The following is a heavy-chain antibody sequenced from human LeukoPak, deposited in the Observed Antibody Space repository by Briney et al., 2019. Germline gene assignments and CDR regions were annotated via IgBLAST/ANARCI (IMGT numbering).Heavy chain of an antibody. J-gene: IGHJ4*02. Sequence: GGSLRLSCAASGFMFSSYFMNWVRQASGKGLEWVSSISPSSGDSYYADSVRGRFTISRDNAKNSLYLQMNSLRAEDTAVYYCARDGGAVHFDYWGQGTLVTVSS. V-gene: IGHV3-21*01. CDR3: ARDGGAVHFDY. D-gene: IGHD3-16*01. CDR1: GFMFSSYF. CDR2: ISPSSGDS.